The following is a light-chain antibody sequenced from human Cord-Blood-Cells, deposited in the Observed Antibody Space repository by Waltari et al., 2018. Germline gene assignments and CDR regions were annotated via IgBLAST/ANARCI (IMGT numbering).Light chain of an antibody. Sequence: DIVMTQSPDSLAVSLGERATINCKSSQRVLYSSNNKNYLAWYQQKPGQPPKLLIYWASTRESGVPDRFSGSGSGTDDSLTISSLQAEDVAVYYCQQYYSTPFTFGPGTKVDIK. CDR1: QRVLYSSNNKNY. CDR2: WAS. CDR3: QQYYSTPFT. V-gene: IGKV4-1*01. J-gene: IGKJ3*01.